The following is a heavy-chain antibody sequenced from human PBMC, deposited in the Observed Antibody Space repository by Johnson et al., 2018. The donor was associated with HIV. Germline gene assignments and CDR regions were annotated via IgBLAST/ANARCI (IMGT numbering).Heavy chain of an antibody. Sequence: QVHLVESGGGVVQPGRSLRLSCAASGFTFNTYAMNWVRQAPCKGLEWVALISYDGPNKYYADSVKGRLTISRDNSNNTLYLQMNSLRVEDTAVYYCARESTPWGGDYVGYGLDIWGQGTMVTVSS. J-gene: IGHJ3*02. CDR1: GFTFNTYA. D-gene: IGHD4-17*01. V-gene: IGHV3-30-3*01. CDR3: ARESTPWGGDYVGYGLDI. CDR2: ISYDGPNK.